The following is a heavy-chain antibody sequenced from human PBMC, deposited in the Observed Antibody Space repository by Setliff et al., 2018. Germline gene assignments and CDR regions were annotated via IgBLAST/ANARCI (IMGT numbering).Heavy chain of an antibody. CDR2: IIPIFGTA. Sequence: GASVKVSCKASGGTFINYAISWVRQAPGQGLEWMGGIIPIFGTANYAQKFQGRVTITADESTSTAYMELSSLRSEDTAVYYCARLPHTPNWNYRREVFDYWGQGTLVTVSS. V-gene: IGHV1-69*13. CDR1: GGTFINYA. D-gene: IGHD1-7*01. J-gene: IGHJ4*02. CDR3: ARLPHTPNWNYRREVFDY.